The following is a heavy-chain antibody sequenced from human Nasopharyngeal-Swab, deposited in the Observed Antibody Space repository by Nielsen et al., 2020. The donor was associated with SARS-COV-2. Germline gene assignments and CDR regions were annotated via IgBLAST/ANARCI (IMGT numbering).Heavy chain of an antibody. CDR2: IGDKDHNYAT. CDR1: GFIFSASA. V-gene: IGHV3-73*01. J-gene: IGHJ6*03. CDR3: TTDDPPVTSYYYYYYMDV. D-gene: IGHD4-11*01. Sequence: GESLKISCAASGFIFSASAIHWVRQASGKGLEWVGRIGDKDHNYATTYGASVQGRFTISRDDSKNTAFLQMDSLKTEDTAVYYCTTDDPPVTSYYYYYYMDVWGKGTTVTVSS.